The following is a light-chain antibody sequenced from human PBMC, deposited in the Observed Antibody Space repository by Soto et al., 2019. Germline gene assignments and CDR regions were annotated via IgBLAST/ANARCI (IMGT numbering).Light chain of an antibody. CDR1: QSVSSSY. CDR3: QQYGSSPGST. Sequence: EIVLTQSPGTLSLSPGERATLSCRASQSVSSSYLAWYQQKPGQAPRLLIYGASSRATGIPERFSGSGSGTDFTLTISRLEPEDFAVYYCQQYGSSPGSTFGPGTKVDIK. J-gene: IGKJ3*01. V-gene: IGKV3-20*01. CDR2: GAS.